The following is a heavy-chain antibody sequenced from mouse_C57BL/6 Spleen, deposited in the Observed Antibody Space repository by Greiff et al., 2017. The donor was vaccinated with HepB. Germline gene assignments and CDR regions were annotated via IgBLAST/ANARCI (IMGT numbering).Heavy chain of an antibody. D-gene: IGHD2-5*01. CDR2: IYPSDSET. Sequence: QVQLQQPGAELVRPGSSVKLSCKASGYTFTSYWMAWVKQRPGQGLEWIGNIYPSDSETHYNQKFKDKATLTVDKSSSTAYMQLSSLTSEDSAVYYCARRGSNYDYWGQGTTLTVSS. CDR3: ARRGSNYDY. V-gene: IGHV1-61*01. CDR1: GYTFTSYW. J-gene: IGHJ2*01.